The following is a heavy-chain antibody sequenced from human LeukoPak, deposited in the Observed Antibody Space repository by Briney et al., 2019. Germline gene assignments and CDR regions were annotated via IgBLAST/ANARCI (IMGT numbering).Heavy chain of an antibody. D-gene: IGHD5-18*01. CDR3: ASGFRTAMVPFDY. J-gene: IGHJ4*02. V-gene: IGHV3-7*01. Sequence: TGGSLRLSCAASGFTFSSYWMSWVRQAPGKGLEWVANIKQDGSEKYYVDSVKGRFTISRDNAKNSLYLQMNSLRAEDTAVYYCASGFRTAMVPFDYWGQGTLVTVSS. CDR2: IKQDGSEK. CDR1: GFTFSSYW.